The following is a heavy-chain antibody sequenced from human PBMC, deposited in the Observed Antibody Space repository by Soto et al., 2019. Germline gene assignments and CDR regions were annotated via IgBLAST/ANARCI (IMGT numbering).Heavy chain of an antibody. J-gene: IGHJ4*02. D-gene: IGHD3-10*01. CDR1: GYTLTELS. V-gene: IGHV1-24*01. Sequence: ASVKVSCKVSGYTLTELSMHWVRQAPGKGLEWMGGFDPEDGETIYAQKFQGRVTMTEDTSTDTAYMELSSLRSEDTAVYYCATGDPITMVRGVIITWDFWGQGTLVTVSS. CDR2: FDPEDGET. CDR3: ATGDPITMVRGVIITWDF.